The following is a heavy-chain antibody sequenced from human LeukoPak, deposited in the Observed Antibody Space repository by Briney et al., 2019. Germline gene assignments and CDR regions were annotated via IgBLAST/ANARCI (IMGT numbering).Heavy chain of an antibody. CDR2: ISSGNSIL. V-gene: IGHV3-48*02. Sequence: GGSLRLSCAASGFTFTRFNMNWVRQAPGKGLEWVSYISSGNSILYYADSVKGRFTISRDNAKNSLYLQMNSLRDDDTAVYYCARERRSSDQAFDIWGQGTMVTVSS. CDR1: GFTFTRFN. D-gene: IGHD6-19*01. CDR3: ARERRSSDQAFDI. J-gene: IGHJ3*02.